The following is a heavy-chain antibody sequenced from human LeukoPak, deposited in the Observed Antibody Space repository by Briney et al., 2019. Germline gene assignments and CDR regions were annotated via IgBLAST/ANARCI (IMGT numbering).Heavy chain of an antibody. Sequence: QPGRSLRLSCAASGFTFDDYAMHWVRQAPGKGLEWVSGISWNSGSIGYADSVKGRFTISRDNAKNSLYLQMNSLRAEDTALYYCAKEQSTEYGMDVWGQGTTVTVSS. CDR2: ISWNSGSI. CDR1: GFTFDDYA. D-gene: IGHD5-24*01. V-gene: IGHV3-9*01. CDR3: AKEQSTEYGMDV. J-gene: IGHJ6*02.